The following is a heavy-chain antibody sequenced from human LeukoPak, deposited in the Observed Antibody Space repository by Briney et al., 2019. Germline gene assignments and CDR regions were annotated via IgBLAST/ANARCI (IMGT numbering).Heavy chain of an antibody. CDR1: GFTFSSYG. CDR3: ARDGVVVAATGYYYYYMDV. CDR2: ISYDGSNK. D-gene: IGHD2-15*01. V-gene: IGHV3-30*03. Sequence: GGSLRLSCAVSGFTFSSYGMHWIRQAPGKGLEWVAVISYDGSNKYYADSVKGRFTISRDNSKNTLYLQMNSLRAEDTAVYYCARDGVVVAATGYYYYYMDVWGKGTTVTVSS. J-gene: IGHJ6*03.